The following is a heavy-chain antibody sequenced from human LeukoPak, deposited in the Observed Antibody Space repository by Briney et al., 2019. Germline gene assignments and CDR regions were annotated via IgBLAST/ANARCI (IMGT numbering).Heavy chain of an antibody. CDR3: ARLLWFGELLYPYYFDY. J-gene: IGHJ4*02. Sequence: GASVKVSCKASGYTFTSYGISWARQAPGQGLEWMGWISAYNGNTNYAQKLQGRVTMTTDTSTSTAYMELRSLRSDDTAVYYCARLLWFGELLYPYYFDYWGQGTLVTVSS. D-gene: IGHD3-10*01. CDR1: GYTFTSYG. V-gene: IGHV1-18*01. CDR2: ISAYNGNT.